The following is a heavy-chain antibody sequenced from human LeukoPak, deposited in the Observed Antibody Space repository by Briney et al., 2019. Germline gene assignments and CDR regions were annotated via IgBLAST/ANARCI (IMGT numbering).Heavy chain of an antibody. D-gene: IGHD6-6*01. CDR1: GYTFTGNY. V-gene: IGHV1-2*02. J-gene: IGHJ4*02. CDR2: MNPNGGDT. CDR3: ATISRSSNFDY. Sequence: ASVKVSCKASGYTFTGNYMHWVRQAPGRGLEWMGWMNPNGGDTNYAQNFQGRVTMTRDTSISTAYMELSRLRSDDTAVYYCATISRSSNFDYWGQGNLVTVSS.